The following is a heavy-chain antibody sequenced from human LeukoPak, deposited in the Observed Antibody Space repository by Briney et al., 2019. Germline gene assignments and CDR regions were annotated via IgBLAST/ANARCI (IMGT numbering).Heavy chain of an antibody. J-gene: IGHJ5*02. D-gene: IGHD3-10*01. CDR1: GFTFSGYT. CDR2: ISSNGGST. CDR3: ARDGTTMVRGVIIPSWFDP. Sequence: PGGSLRLSCAASGFTFSGYTMHWVRQAPGKGLEYVSGISSNGGSTYYANSVKGRFTISRDNSKNTLYLQMGSLGAEDMAVYYCARDGTTMVRGVIIPSWFDPWGQGTLVTVSS. V-gene: IGHV3-64*01.